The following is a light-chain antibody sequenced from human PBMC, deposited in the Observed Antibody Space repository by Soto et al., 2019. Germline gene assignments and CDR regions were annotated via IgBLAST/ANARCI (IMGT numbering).Light chain of an antibody. CDR3: QQYNNWPLT. J-gene: IGKJ1*01. V-gene: IGKV1-39*02. CDR2: AAS. CDR1: QSISSN. Sequence: GDRVTITCLASQSISSNLNWYQQKPGKAPKLLIYAASSLQSGVPSRFSGGGSGTDFTLTISSLQSEDFAVYYCQQYNNWPLTFGQGTKVDIK.